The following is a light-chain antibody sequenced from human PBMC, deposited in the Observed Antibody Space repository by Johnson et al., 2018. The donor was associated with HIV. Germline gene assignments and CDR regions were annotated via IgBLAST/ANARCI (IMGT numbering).Light chain of an antibody. CDR3: GTWKSSLSAGRV. CDR2: ENN. Sequence: QSVLTQPPSVSAAPGQKVTISCSGSSSNIGNNYVSWYQQLPGTAPKLLIYENNKRPSGIPDRFSGSKSGTSATLGITGLQTGDEADYYCGTWKSSLSAGRVFGTGTKVTVL. V-gene: IGLV1-51*02. CDR1: SSNIGNNY. J-gene: IGLJ1*01.